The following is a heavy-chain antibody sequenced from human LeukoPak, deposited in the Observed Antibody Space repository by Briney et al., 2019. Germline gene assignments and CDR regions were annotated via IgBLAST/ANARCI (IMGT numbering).Heavy chain of an antibody. CDR3: AKESPFPAAAGTYFQH. CDR2: ISYDGSNK. CDR1: GFTFSSYG. J-gene: IGHJ1*01. Sequence: PGGSLRLSCAASGFTFSSYGMHWVRQAPGKGLEWVAVISYDGSNKYYADSVKGRFTISRDNSKNTLYLQMNSLRAEDTAVYYCAKESPFPAAAGTYFQHWGQGTLVTVSS. V-gene: IGHV3-30*18. D-gene: IGHD6-13*01.